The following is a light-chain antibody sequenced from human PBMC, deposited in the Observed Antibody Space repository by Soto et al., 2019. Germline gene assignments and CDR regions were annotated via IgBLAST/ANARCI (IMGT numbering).Light chain of an antibody. CDR2: EVS. CDR1: SSDVGGYKY. Sequence: QSALTQPASVSGSPGQSITISCTGTSSDVGGYKYVSWYQQHPGKAPKLMIYEVSNRPSGVSNRFSGSKSGNMASLTISGLQAEDEADYYCSSYTSSSPCGFGTGTKVT. V-gene: IGLV2-14*01. CDR3: SSYTSSSPCG. J-gene: IGLJ1*01.